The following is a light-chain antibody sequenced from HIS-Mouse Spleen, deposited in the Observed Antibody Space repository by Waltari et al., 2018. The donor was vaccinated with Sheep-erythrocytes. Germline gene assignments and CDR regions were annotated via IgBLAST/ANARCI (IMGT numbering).Light chain of an antibody. J-gene: IGKJ4*01. CDR1: PSVLYSSNNKNY. Sequence: DIVMTQSPDSLAVSLGERATINCKSSPSVLYSSNNKNYLAWSQQKPGQPPKLLIYWASTRESGVPDRFSGSGSGTDFTLTISSLQAEDVAVYYCQQYYSTLLTFGGGTKVEIK. CDR2: WAS. CDR3: QQYYSTLLT. V-gene: IGKV4-1*01.